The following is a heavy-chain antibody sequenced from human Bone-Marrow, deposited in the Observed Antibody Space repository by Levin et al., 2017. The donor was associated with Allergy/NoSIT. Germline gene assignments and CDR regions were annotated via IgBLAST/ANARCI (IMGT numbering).Heavy chain of an antibody. Sequence: GGSLRLSCAASPGIFSNYEMHWVRQTPGKGLEWISYISSTGATIFYADSVKGRFTISRDNAKNTLYLQMNSLRADDSAVYYCARGYYYDSSDSGGSPAFEIWGQGTMVTVSS. J-gene: IGHJ3*02. CDR2: ISSTGATI. D-gene: IGHD3-22*01. V-gene: IGHV3-48*03. CDR3: ARGYYYDSSDSGGSPAFEI. CDR1: PGIFSNYE.